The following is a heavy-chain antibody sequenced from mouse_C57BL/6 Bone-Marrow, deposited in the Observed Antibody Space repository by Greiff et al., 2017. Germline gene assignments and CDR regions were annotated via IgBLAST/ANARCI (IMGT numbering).Heavy chain of an antibody. CDR2: INPNNGGT. CDR1: GYTFTDYY. D-gene: IGHD1-1*01. V-gene: IGHV1-26*01. Sequence: VQLQQSGPELVKPGASVKISCKASGYTFTDYYMNWVKQSHGKSLEWIGDINPNNGGTSYNQKFKGKATLTVDKSSSTAYMELSSLTSEDSAVYYCARVITAVVAHCDYWGQGTALTVTA. J-gene: IGHJ2*01. CDR3: ARVITAVVAHCDY.